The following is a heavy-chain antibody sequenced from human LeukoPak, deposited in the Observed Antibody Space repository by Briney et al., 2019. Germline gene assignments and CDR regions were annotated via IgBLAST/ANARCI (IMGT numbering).Heavy chain of an antibody. J-gene: IGHJ4*02. CDR3: AKDHGYSSGWYLGLTDY. CDR1: GFTFSSYA. V-gene: IGHV3-23*01. Sequence: GGSLRLSCAASGFTFSSYAMSWVRQAPGKGLEWVSAISGSGGSTYYADSVKGRFTISRDNSKNTLYLQMNSLRAEDTAVYYCAKDHGYSSGWYLGLTDYWGQGTLVTVSS. CDR2: ISGSGGST. D-gene: IGHD6-13*01.